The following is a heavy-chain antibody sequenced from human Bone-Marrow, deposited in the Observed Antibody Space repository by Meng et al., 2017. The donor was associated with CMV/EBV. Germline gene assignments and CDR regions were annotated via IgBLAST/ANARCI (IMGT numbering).Heavy chain of an antibody. CDR1: GFTFNTST. CDR3: ARVGGGPD. J-gene: IGHJ4*02. V-gene: IGHV3-21*06. D-gene: IGHD3-16*01. CDR2: ISSSGSFR. Sequence: GESLKISCEVSGFTFNTSTMNWFRQAPGKGLEWVSSISSSGSFRHYADSVRGRFTVSRDSAKNSLYLQMNSLRAEDTALYYCARVGGGPDWGQGTLVTGSS.